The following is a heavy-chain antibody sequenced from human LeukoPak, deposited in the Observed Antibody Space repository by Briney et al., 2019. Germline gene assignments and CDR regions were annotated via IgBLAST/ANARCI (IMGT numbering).Heavy chain of an antibody. V-gene: IGHV3-11*04. Sequence: GGSLRLSCAASGFTFSDYYMSWIRQAPGKGLEWVSYISSSGSTIYYADSVKGRFTISRDNAKNSLYLQMNSLSAEDTAVYYCARTRTAMVEYWFDPWGQGTLVTVSS. D-gene: IGHD5-18*01. CDR2: ISSSGSTI. J-gene: IGHJ5*02. CDR1: GFTFSDYY. CDR3: ARTRTAMVEYWFDP.